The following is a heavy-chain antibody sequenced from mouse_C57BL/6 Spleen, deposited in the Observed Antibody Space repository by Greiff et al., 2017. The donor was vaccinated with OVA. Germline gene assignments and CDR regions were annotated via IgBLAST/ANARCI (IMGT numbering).Heavy chain of an antibody. D-gene: IGHD2-1*01. CDR1: GYSITSGYY. J-gene: IGHJ2*01. CDR2: ISYDGSN. Sequence: ESGPGLVKPSQSLSLTCSVTGYSITSGYYWNWIRQFPGNKLEWMGYISYDGSNNYNPSLKNRISITRDTSKNQFFLKLNSVTTEDTATYYCARAPLYYGNYPFDYWGQGTTLTVSS. V-gene: IGHV3-6*01. CDR3: ARAPLYYGNYPFDY.